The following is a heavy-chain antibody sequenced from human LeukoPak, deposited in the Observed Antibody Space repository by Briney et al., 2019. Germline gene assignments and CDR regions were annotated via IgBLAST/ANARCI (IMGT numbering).Heavy chain of an antibody. D-gene: IGHD2-2*01. Sequence: GESLKISCKGSGYSFTSYWIGWVRQMPGKGLEWMGVIYPGDSDTRYSPSFQGQVTISADKSISTAYLQWSSLKASDTAMYYCARHRDCSSTSCYLDYWGQGTLVTVSS. V-gene: IGHV5-51*01. CDR3: ARHRDCSSTSCYLDY. J-gene: IGHJ4*02. CDR2: IYPGDSDT. CDR1: GYSFTSYW.